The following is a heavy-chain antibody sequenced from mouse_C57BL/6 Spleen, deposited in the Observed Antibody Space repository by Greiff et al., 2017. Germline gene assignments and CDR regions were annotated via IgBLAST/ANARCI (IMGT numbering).Heavy chain of an antibody. CDR2: IYPGSGST. Sequence: QVQLKQSGAELVKPGASVKMSCKASGYTFTSYWITWVKQRPGQGLEWIGDIYPGSGSTNYNEKFKSKATLTVDTSSSTAYMQLSSLTSEDSAVYYCAREDFAYWGQGTLVTVSA. CDR1: GYTFTSYW. CDR3: AREDFAY. J-gene: IGHJ3*01. V-gene: IGHV1-55*01.